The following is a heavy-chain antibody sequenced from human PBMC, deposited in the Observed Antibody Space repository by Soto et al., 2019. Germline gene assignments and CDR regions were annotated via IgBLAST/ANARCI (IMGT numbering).Heavy chain of an antibody. Sequence: EVQLLESGGGLVQPGGSLRLSCAASGFTXSSFSLSWVRQAPGKGLEWVSGISGLGGSIYYADSVKGRFTISRDNSKNTLYLQMNSLRAEDTAVYYCSKSNGDTWERYFFDFWGQGTLVTVSS. CDR1: GFTXSSFS. V-gene: IGHV3-23*01. CDR2: ISGLGGSI. D-gene: IGHD1-26*01. J-gene: IGHJ4*02. CDR3: SKSNGDTWERYFFDF.